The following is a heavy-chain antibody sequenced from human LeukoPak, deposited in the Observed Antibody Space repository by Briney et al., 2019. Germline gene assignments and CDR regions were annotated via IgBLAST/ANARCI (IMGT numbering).Heavy chain of an antibody. D-gene: IGHD4-17*01. J-gene: IGHJ3*02. CDR2: IYSSGTY. V-gene: IGHV4-4*07. CDR1: GGSISNYF. CDR3: ARGYGEATREAFDI. Sequence: SETLSLTCAGSGGSISNYFWSWVRQPAGKGLECLGRIYSSGTYYYNPSLKSRVTMSVDTSKNQFSLKLSSVTAADTAVYYCARGYGEATREAFDIWGLGTMVTVSS.